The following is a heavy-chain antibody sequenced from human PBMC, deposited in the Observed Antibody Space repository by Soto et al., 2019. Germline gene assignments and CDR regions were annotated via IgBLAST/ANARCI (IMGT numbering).Heavy chain of an antibody. CDR2: IKEDGSEI. CDR1: EFNVMSYW. V-gene: IGHV3-7*01. D-gene: IGHD2-21*01. Sequence: PGGSLRLSCAVSEFNVMSYWMSWVRQAPGKGLEWVASIKEDGSEIYYLQSVRGRFTISRDSAGTALHLAMNYLSAEDKGVYLCARDIALDYVNWGQGTLVTVSS. CDR3: ARDIALDYVN. J-gene: IGHJ4*02.